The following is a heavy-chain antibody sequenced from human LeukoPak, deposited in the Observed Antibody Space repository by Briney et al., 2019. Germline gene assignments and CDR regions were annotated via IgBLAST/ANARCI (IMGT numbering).Heavy chain of an antibody. CDR3: ARHLDYYGSGTYEF. Sequence: SETLSLTCTVSGGSISSYHWSWIRQPPGKGLEWIGYISYSGSTNYNPSLKSRVTILVDASKNQFSLSLSSVTAADTAVYYCARHLDYYGSGTYEFWGQGTLVTVSS. J-gene: IGHJ4*02. V-gene: IGHV4-59*08. CDR1: GGSISSYH. D-gene: IGHD3-10*01. CDR2: ISYSGST.